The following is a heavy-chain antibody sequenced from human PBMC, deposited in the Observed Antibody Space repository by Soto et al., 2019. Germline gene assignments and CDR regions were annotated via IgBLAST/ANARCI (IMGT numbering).Heavy chain of an antibody. CDR2: IYYSGST. D-gene: IGHD3-9*01. J-gene: IGHJ3*02. V-gene: IGHV4-61*01. CDR3: ARVAYYDILTDAFDI. CDR1: GGSVSSGSYY. Sequence: SETLSLTCTVSGGSVSSGSYYWSWIRQPPGKGLEWIGYIYYSGSTNYNPSLKSRVTISVDTSKNQFSLKLSSATAADTAVYYCARVAYYDILTDAFDIWGQGTMVTVSS.